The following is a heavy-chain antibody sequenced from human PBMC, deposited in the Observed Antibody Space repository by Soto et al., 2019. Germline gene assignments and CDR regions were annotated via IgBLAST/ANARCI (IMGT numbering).Heavy chain of an antibody. Sequence: PGGSLRLSCAASGFTFSSYWMSWVRQAPGKGLEWVANIKQDGSEKYYVDSVKGRFTISRDNAKNSLYLQMNSLRAEDTAVYYCARVGRITIFGVVIDVFRYWGQGTLVTVSS. J-gene: IGHJ4*02. CDR2: IKQDGSEK. CDR3: ARVGRITIFGVVIDVFRY. D-gene: IGHD3-3*01. CDR1: GFTFSSYW. V-gene: IGHV3-7*01.